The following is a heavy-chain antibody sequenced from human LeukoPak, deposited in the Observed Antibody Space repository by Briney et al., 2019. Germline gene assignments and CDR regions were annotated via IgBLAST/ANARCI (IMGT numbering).Heavy chain of an antibody. CDR2: INPSGGST. D-gene: IGHD1-26*01. CDR3: ASSGSYYGWDAFDI. J-gene: IGHJ3*02. CDR1: GYTFTDYY. V-gene: IGHV1-46*01. Sequence: GASVKVSCKASGYTFTDYYIHWVRQAPGQGLEWMGIINPSGGSTSYAQKFQGRVTMTRDMSTSTVYMELSSLRSEDTAVYYCASSGSYYGWDAFDIWGQGTMVTVSS.